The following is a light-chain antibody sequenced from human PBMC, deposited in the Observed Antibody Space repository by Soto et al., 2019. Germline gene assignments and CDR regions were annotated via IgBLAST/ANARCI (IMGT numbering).Light chain of an antibody. Sequence: QSVLTQPPSVAGAPGHRVTISCTGSSSNIGTNWPVHWYQQFPGIAPKLLIYDNNNRPSGVPDRFSGSKSGTSASLAITGLQAEDEADYYGQSYDNSLSAWVFGGGTKLTVL. J-gene: IGLJ3*02. CDR1: SSNIGTNWP. CDR2: DNN. CDR3: QSYDNSLSAWV. V-gene: IGLV1-40*01.